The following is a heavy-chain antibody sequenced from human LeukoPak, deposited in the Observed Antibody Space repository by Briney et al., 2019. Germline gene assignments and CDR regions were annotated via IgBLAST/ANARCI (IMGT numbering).Heavy chain of an antibody. CDR3: AKDTGYCANGVCYPNYFDF. V-gene: IGHV3-23*01. CDR2: IRGSGGST. Sequence: GGSLRLSCAASGFTFSSYAMSWVRPAPGEGVEWVSHIRGSGGSTYYADSVKGRFTITGDNSKNTVYLQMNSLRGVDTAVYYCAKDTGYCANGVCYPNYFDFWGQGTLVTVSS. J-gene: IGHJ4*02. CDR1: GFTFSSYA. D-gene: IGHD2-8*01.